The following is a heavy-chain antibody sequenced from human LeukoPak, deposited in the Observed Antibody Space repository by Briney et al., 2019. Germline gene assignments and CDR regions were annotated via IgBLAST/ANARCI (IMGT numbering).Heavy chain of an antibody. CDR2: VSHSGST. D-gene: IGHD6-19*01. V-gene: IGHV4-34*01. CDR3: ASTLWGIAVAGEDY. J-gene: IGHJ4*02. Sequence: SETLSLTCAVYGGSFSGYYCSWIRQPPGKGLEWIGEVSHSGSTNYNPSLKSRVTISLDTSKNQFSLKLSSVTAADTAVYYCASTLWGIAVAGEDYWGQGTLVTVSS. CDR1: GGSFSGYY.